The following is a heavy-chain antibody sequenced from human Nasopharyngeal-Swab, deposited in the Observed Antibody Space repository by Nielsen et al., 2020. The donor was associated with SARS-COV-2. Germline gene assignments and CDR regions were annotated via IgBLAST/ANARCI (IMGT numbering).Heavy chain of an antibody. J-gene: IGHJ6*02. CDR1: GFSFSTFW. Sequence: GESLKISCAASGFSFSTFWMHWVRQVPGEGLVWVSRINTDGRRTNYAESVKGRFTISRDNVKNMLYLQMNNLRPEDTAVYYCARGGELWTRWGMDVWGQGTTVTVSS. V-gene: IGHV3-74*01. CDR2: INTDGRRT. CDR3: ARGGELWTRWGMDV. D-gene: IGHD5-18*01.